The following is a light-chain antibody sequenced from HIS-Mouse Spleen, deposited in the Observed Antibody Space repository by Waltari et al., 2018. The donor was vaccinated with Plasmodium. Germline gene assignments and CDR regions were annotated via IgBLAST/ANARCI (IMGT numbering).Light chain of an antibody. CDR3: CSYAGSYTLV. Sequence: QSALTQPHSVSGSPGQSVTISCTGTSSDVGGYNYVSWYQQHPGKAPKLMIYDVSKRPSGVPDRFSGSKSGNTASLPISGLQAEDEADYYCCSYAGSYTLVFGGGTKLTVL. CDR1: SSDVGGYNY. CDR2: DVS. V-gene: IGLV2-11*01. J-gene: IGLJ2*01.